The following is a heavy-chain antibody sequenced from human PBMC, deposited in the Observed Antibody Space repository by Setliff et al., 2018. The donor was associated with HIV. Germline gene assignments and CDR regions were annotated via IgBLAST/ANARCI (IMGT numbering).Heavy chain of an antibody. V-gene: IGHV1-2*02. CDR1: GYRFTDYY. J-gene: IGHJ4*02. CDR3: ATRIRDGHRGYGYFDF. CDR2: INPNSGGT. D-gene: IGHD5-12*01. Sequence: ASVKVSCKASGYRFTDYYIHWVRQAPGQGLEWMGWINPNSGGTNYEQKFQGRVTMTRDTSISTAYMELSSLRPEDTAVYYCATRIRDGHRGYGYFDFWGQGTLVTVSS.